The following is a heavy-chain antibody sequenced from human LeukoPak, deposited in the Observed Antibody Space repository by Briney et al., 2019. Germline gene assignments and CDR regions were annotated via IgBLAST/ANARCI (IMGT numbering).Heavy chain of an antibody. J-gene: IGHJ4*02. CDR1: GGSISSYY. CDR3: ARDDVDTPTFDY. D-gene: IGHD5-18*01. V-gene: IGHV4-59*12. Sequence: ASETLSLTCTVSGGSISSYYWSWIRQPPGKGLEWIGYISYSGTTDYNPSLKSRVTISLDTSKNQFFLKLNSVTAADTAAYYCARDDVDTPTFDYLGQGILVTVSS. CDR2: ISYSGTT.